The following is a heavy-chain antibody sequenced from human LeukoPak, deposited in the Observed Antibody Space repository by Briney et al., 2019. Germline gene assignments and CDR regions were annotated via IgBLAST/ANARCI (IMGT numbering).Heavy chain of an antibody. CDR1: GFTFSSYG. Sequence: GGSLRLSCAASGFTFSSYGMSWVRQAPGKGLEWVSAISATGGTTYYADSVKGRFTISRDNSKNTLYLQMNSLRAEDTAIYYCAKDTVAAVAVPYWGQGTLVTVSS. V-gene: IGHV3-23*01. J-gene: IGHJ4*02. D-gene: IGHD6-19*01. CDR2: ISATGGTT. CDR3: AKDTVAAVAVPY.